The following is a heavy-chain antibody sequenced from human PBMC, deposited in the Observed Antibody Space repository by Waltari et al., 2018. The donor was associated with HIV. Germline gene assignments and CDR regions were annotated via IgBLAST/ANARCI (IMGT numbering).Heavy chain of an antibody. CDR2: MKHDGSEK. V-gene: IGHV3-7*01. D-gene: IGHD3-16*02. J-gene: IGHJ3*01. CDR3: SRLSYHAFDL. Sequence: EVQLVESGGDLVQPGGSLRLSCAVSGFSFSSLWMSWVRQAPGKGLEWVASMKHDGSEKYYVDSVKGRFTISRDNAKNSLFLQMDSLRAEDTALYYCSRLSYHAFDLWGQGTMVTVSS. CDR1: GFSFSSLW.